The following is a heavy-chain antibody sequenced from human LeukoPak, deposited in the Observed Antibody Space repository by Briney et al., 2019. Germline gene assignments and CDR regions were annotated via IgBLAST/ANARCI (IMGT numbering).Heavy chain of an antibody. CDR3: ARDSSSGGFDY. J-gene: IGHJ4*02. Sequence: PSETLSLTCAVSGDSISSRNWWSWVRQPPGKGLDWIGEISHGGSTKYNPSLKNRVTISKDNFKNEFSLRLNSVTAADTAVYYCARDSSSGGFDYWGQGTPVTVSS. CDR2: ISHGGST. V-gene: IGHV4-4*02. CDR1: GDSISSRNW. D-gene: IGHD6-19*01.